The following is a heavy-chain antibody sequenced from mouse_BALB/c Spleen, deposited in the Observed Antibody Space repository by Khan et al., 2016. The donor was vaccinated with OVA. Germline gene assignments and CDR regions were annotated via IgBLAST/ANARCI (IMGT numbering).Heavy chain of an antibody. CDR2: VSTGGGYT. Sequence: EVQVVESGGDLVKPGGSLKLSCAASGFTFSTYGMSWVRQTPDKRLEWVATVSTGGGYTYYPDSVKGRFTISRDNAKNTLYLQMSSLKSEDTAMFYCARLAYYYDSEGCAYWGQGTLVTVSA. CDR3: ARLAYYYDSEGCAY. J-gene: IGHJ3*01. V-gene: IGHV5-6*01. CDR1: GFTFSTYG. D-gene: IGHD1-1*01.